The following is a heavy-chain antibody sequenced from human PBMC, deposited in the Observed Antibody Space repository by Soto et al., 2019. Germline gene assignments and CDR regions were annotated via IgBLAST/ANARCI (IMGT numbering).Heavy chain of an antibody. CDR3: ARDPTAALFAF. D-gene: IGHD2-15*01. J-gene: IGHJ4*02. Sequence: ASVKVSCKASGYTFTNYGISWVRQAPGEGLEWVGWINTSNDNKLYAQKLQGRLTLTTDTSTSTAYMDLTTLRSDDTAVYFCARDPTAALFAFWAQGTLVTLSS. CDR1: GYTFTNYG. CDR2: INTSNDNK. V-gene: IGHV1-18*01.